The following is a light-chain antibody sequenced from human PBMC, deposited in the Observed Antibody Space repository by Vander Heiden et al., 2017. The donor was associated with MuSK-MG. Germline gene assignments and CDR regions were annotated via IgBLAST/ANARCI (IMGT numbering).Light chain of an antibody. CDR2: AAS. CDR1: QGIRND. V-gene: IGKV1-17*01. CDR3: RQHYSYPPT. J-gene: IGKJ1*01. Sequence: RVTITCRASQGIRNDLGWYQQKPGKAPKRLIYAASSLQSAVPSTFSGSGSATEFTLTISSLQPPDFATSYCRQHYSYPPTFGPGTKVEIK.